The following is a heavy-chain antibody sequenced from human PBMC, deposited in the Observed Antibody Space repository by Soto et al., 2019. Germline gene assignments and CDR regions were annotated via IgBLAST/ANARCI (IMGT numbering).Heavy chain of an antibody. CDR2: ISYSGTT. V-gene: IGHV4-59*01. CDR3: ARALVNTAMIYDC. Sequence: PSETLSLTCTVSGGSISSYYWSWIRQPPGKGLEWIGYISYSGTTSYNPSLKSRVTISVDTSKNHFSLKLSSVTAADTAVYYCARALVNTAMIYDCWGQGTLVTVSS. D-gene: IGHD5-18*01. CDR1: GGSISSYY. J-gene: IGHJ4*02.